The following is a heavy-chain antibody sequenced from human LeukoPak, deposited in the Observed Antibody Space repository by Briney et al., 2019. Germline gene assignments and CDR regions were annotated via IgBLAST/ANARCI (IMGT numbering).Heavy chain of an antibody. Sequence: SETLSLTCAVSGGSISSGSYYWGWIRQPPGKGLEWIGSIYYSGSTYYNPSLKSRVTISVDTSKNQFSLKLSSVTAADTAVYYCARNFRYYYDSSGYDPFDYWGQGTLVTVSS. CDR2: IYYSGST. J-gene: IGHJ4*02. CDR1: GGSISSGSYY. V-gene: IGHV4-39*07. CDR3: ARNFRYYYDSSGYDPFDY. D-gene: IGHD3-22*01.